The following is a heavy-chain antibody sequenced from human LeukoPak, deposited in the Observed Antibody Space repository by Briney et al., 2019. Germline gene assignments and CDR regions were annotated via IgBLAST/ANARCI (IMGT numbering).Heavy chain of an antibody. Sequence: GGSLRLSCVASGFTFDSYWMSWVRQAPGKGLEWVANIKEDGSEKYYVDSVKGRFTIARDNAKNSMYLQMDSPRAEDTAMYYCAREIGSAARGRWGQGTLVSVSS. J-gene: IGHJ4*02. D-gene: IGHD6-13*01. CDR3: AREIGSAARGR. CDR2: IKEDGSEK. CDR1: GFTFDSYW. V-gene: IGHV3-7*05.